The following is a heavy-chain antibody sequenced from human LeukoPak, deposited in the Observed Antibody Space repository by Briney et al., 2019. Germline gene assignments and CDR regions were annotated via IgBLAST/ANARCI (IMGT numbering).Heavy chain of an antibody. D-gene: IGHD3-3*01. CDR1: GYTFTGYY. CDR3: ARGLIWDYDFWSGYYRLDYYYGMDV. CDR2: INPNSGGT. Sequence: ASVKVSCTASGYTFTGYYMHWVRQAPGQGPEWMGWINPNSGGTNYAQKFQGRVTMTRDTSISTAYMELSRLRSDDTAVYYCARGLIWDYDFWSGYYRLDYYYGMDVWGQGTTVTVSS. V-gene: IGHV1-2*02. J-gene: IGHJ6*02.